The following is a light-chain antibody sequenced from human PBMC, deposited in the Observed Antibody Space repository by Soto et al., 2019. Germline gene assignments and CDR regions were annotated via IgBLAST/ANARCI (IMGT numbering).Light chain of an antibody. Sequence: QSALTQPASVSGSPGQSITISCTGTSIDSGRYNYVSWFQQHPGKVPKLVIFEVNYRPSGVSDRFSGSKSGNTASLTITGLQAEDEADYYCTSCITANTRCVFGSGTKVTVL. V-gene: IGLV2-14*01. CDR2: EVN. J-gene: IGLJ1*01. CDR1: SIDSGRYNY. CDR3: TSCITANTRCV.